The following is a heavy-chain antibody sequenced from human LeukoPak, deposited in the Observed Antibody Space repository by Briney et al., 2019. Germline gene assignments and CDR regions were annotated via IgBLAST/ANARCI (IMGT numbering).Heavy chain of an antibody. CDR1: NDSISSYC. CDR3: ATSYDGKTAPYDL. Sequence: SETLSLTCTVSNDSISSYCCSWVRQPPGKGLEWIGFMCPSGRTDYNPSLKSRATMSVDTSKNQLSMELRFLTAADTAAYYCATSYDGKTAPYDLWGHGTLVTVSS. CDR2: MCPSGRT. J-gene: IGHJ5*02. V-gene: IGHV4-4*08. D-gene: IGHD4-23*01.